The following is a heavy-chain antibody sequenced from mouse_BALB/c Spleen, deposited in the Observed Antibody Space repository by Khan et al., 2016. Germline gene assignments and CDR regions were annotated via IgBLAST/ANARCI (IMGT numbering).Heavy chain of an antibody. D-gene: IGHD2-4*01. CDR1: GYTFTDYA. CDR2: ISIYYDNT. V-gene: IGHV1S137*01. J-gene: IGHJ1*01. Sequence: VQLQESGPELVRPGESVKISCKGSGYTFTDYAMHWVKQSHAKSLEWIGVISIYYDNTNYNQKFKGKATMTVDKSSSTAYMELARLTSEESAIYYCARRYDYDVGYFDVWGAGTTVTVSS. CDR3: ARRYDYDVGYFDV.